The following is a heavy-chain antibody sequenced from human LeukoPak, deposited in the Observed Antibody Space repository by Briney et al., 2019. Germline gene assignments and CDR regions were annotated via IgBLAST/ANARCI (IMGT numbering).Heavy chain of an antibody. CDR3: ARRQCSGGSCYYFDS. D-gene: IGHD2-15*01. CDR2: IHPGDSST. V-gene: IGHV5-51*01. J-gene: IGHJ4*02. Sequence: GESLKISCKGLGYNFSNYWIGWVRQMPGKGLEWMGIIHPGDSSTRYSPSLQGQVTILSDKSINTAYLQWSSLKASDTAMYYCARRQCSGGSCYYFDSWGQGTLVTVSS. CDR1: GYNFSNYW.